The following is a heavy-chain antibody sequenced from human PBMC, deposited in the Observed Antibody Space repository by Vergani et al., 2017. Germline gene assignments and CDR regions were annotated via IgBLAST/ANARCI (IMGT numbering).Heavy chain of an antibody. J-gene: IGHJ1*01. CDR1: GFTFSSYS. V-gene: IGHV3-48*04. CDR2: ISSSSSTI. Sequence: EVQLVESGGGLVQPGGSLRLSCAASGFTFSSYSMNWVRQAPGKGLEWVSYISSSSSTIYYADSVKGRFTISRDNAKNSLYLQMNGLRAEDTAVYYCARDRRAAATRLTWDWGQGTLVTVSS. CDR3: ARDRRAAATRLTWD. D-gene: IGHD6-13*01.